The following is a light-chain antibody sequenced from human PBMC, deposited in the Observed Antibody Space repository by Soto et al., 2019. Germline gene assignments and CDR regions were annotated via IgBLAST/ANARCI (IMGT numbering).Light chain of an antibody. J-gene: IGKJ5*01. CDR3: QQYNSWPPIT. CDR1: QSISSW. CDR2: KAS. V-gene: IGKV1-5*03. Sequence: DIQMTQSASTLSASVGDRVTISCRASQSISSWLAWYQQKPGKAPKLLIYKASSLESGVPSRFSGSGSGTEFTLTISSLQSEDCAVYYCQQYNSWPPITFGQGTRLEIK.